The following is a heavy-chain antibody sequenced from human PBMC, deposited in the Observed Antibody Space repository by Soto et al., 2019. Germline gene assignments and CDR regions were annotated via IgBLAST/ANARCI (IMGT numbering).Heavy chain of an antibody. CDR2: ISYDGSNK. CDR1: GFTFSSYG. V-gene: IGHV3-30*18. J-gene: IGHJ4*02. Sequence: GGSLRLSCAASGFTFSSYGMHWVRQAPGKGLEWVAVISYDGSNKYYADSVKGRFTISRDNSKNTLYLQMNSLRAEDTAVYYCAKDRVRRGYSYGNPYYFDYWGQGTLVTVSS. CDR3: AKDRVRRGYSYGNPYYFDY. D-gene: IGHD5-18*01.